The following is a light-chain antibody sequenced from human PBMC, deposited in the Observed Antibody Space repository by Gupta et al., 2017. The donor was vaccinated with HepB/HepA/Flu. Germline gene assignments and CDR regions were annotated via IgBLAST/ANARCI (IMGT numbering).Light chain of an antibody. CDR3: QHSDSLPWT. V-gene: IGKV1-39*01. Sequence: DIQMTQSPSSLSASVGDKVTISCRASQSIGSYLHWYQQKPGKAPMLLIYSASRLQSGVPSRFRGSGSGTDFTLTISSLQPEDFATYSCQHSDSLPWTFGQGTKVDIK. CDR1: QSIGSY. CDR2: SAS. J-gene: IGKJ1*01.